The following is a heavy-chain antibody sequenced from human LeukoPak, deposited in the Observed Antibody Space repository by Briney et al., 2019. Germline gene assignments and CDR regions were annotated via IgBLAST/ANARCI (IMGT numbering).Heavy chain of an antibody. Sequence: GESLRLSCAASGFSFSSHGMSWVRQAPGKGLEWVSGIIGGAGGTYYADSVKGRFTISRDNAKNTLYLQMNSLRADDTAVYYCAHGSMYQLDYWGQGTLVTVSS. CDR1: GFSFSSHG. CDR2: IIGGAGGT. J-gene: IGHJ4*02. D-gene: IGHD2-2*01. V-gene: IGHV3-23*01. CDR3: AHGSMYQLDY.